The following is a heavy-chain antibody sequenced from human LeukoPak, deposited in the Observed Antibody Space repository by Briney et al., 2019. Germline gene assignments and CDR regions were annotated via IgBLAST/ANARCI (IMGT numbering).Heavy chain of an antibody. CDR1: GYTFTDYD. Sequence: ASVKVSCKTSGYTFTDYDINWVRQAPGQGLEWMGWISAYNGNTNYAQNLQGRVTMTTDTSTSTAYMELRSLRSDDTAVYYCARGAQIVGARDLDYWGQGTLVTVSS. CDR3: ARGAQIVGARDLDY. D-gene: IGHD1-26*01. V-gene: IGHV1-18*01. CDR2: ISAYNGNT. J-gene: IGHJ4*02.